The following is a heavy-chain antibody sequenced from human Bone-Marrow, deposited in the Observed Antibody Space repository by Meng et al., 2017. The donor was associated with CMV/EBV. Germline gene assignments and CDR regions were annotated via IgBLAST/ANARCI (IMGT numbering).Heavy chain of an antibody. J-gene: IGHJ4*02. D-gene: IGHD6-13*01. CDR3: ARNIAAAGTFDY. CDR1: GGTFSSYA. CDR2: IIPIFGTT. Sequence: CKASGGTFSSYAISWVRQAPGQGLEWMGGIIPIFGTTNYAQKFQGRVTITTDESTSTAYMELSSLRSEDTAVYYCARNIAAAGTFDYWGQGTLVTVSS. V-gene: IGHV1-69*05.